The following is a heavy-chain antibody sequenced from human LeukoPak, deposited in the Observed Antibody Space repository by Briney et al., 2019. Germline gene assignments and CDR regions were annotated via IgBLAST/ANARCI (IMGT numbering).Heavy chain of an antibody. CDR2: VFSRGRT. CDR1: AGSITNYY. Sequence: TSETLSLTCTVSAGSITNYYWSWIRQPPGKGLEDIGWVFSRGRTYYNRSLMSRLPISVHPTKPQFSLKLSSVSAPDPAVHFCARHYGSGTYPLDSWGQGTLVTVSS. V-gene: IGHV4-59*01. D-gene: IGHD3-10*01. J-gene: IGHJ1*01. CDR3: ARHYGSGTYPLDS.